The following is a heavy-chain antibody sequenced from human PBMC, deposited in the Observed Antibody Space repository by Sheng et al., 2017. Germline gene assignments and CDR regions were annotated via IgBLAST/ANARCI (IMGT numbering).Heavy chain of an antibody. CDR3: AKFGLWEPPH. CDR1: GGFISSSNW. V-gene: IGHV4-4*02. CDR2: IYHSGDT. D-gene: IGHD1-26*01. Sequence: QVQLQESGPGLVKPSGTLSLTCAVSGGFISSSNWWTWVRQPPGKGLEWIGEIYHSGDTNFNPSLKSQLTISVDKSKNQFSLKLSSVTAADTAVYYCAKFGLWEPPHWGQGTLVTVSS. J-gene: IGHJ1*01.